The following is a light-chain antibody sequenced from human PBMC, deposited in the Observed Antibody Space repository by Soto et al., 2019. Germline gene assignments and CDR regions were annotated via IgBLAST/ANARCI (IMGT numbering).Light chain of an antibody. Sequence: QSVLTQPPSVSAAPGQKVTISCSGSSSNIGNNYVSWYQQLPGTAPKLLIYSNNQRPSGVPDRFSGSKSGTSASLAISGLRSEDEADYYCAAWDDSLSGPWVFGGGTKVTVL. J-gene: IGLJ3*02. V-gene: IGLV1-47*02. CDR3: AAWDDSLSGPWV. CDR1: SSNIGNNY. CDR2: SNN.